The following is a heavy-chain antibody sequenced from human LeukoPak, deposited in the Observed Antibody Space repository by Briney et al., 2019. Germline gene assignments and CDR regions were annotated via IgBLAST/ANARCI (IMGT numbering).Heavy chain of an antibody. CDR2: IKEDRFEQ. Sequence: PGGSLRLSCAASGFAFSRYWMTWVRQAPGKGLEWVANIKEDRFEQDYVDSVRGRFTIPRDNAQSSLYLQMSSLRAEDTAVYYCARTGSSSSYYSYYYMDVWGKGTTVTVSS. V-gene: IGHV3-7*01. CDR1: GFAFSRYW. CDR3: ARTGSSSSYYSYYYMDV. J-gene: IGHJ6*03. D-gene: IGHD6-6*01.